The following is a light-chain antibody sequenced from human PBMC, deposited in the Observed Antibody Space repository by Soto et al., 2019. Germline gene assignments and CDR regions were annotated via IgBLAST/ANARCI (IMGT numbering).Light chain of an antibody. Sequence: EIVLTQSPATLSLSPGESATLSCRASQSVSSSYLAWYQQQPGQAPRLLIYGASSRATGIPDRFSGSGSGTDFTLTISRLEPEDFAVYYCQQYGSSPWTFGQGTKVDIK. V-gene: IGKV3-20*01. CDR3: QQYGSSPWT. CDR1: QSVSSSY. CDR2: GAS. J-gene: IGKJ1*01.